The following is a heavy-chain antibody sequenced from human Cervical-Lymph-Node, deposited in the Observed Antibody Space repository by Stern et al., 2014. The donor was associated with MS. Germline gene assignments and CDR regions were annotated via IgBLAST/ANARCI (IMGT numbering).Heavy chain of an antibody. J-gene: IGHJ4*02. CDR3: ARHSVGVKDFDS. CDR1: GGSIRTFS. D-gene: IGHD4-23*01. V-gene: IGHV4-59*01. CDR2: VYYNGTT. Sequence: QVQLQESGPGLVKPSETLSLTCTVSGGSIRTFSWSWIRQPPGRGLEWIGCVYYNGTTTHNPSLKSRVTMSVDTSKSQLSLRLHSVTAADTAVYYCARHSVGVKDFDSWGQGTRVTVSS.